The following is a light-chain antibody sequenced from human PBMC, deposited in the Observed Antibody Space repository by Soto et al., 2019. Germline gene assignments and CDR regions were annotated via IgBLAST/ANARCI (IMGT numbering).Light chain of an antibody. V-gene: IGKV3-20*01. CDR3: QQCGSSPLT. J-gene: IGKJ4*01. Sequence: EIVLTQSPGTLSLSPGERATLSCRASQSVSSSYLAWYQQKPGQAPRLLIYAASSRATGIPDRFSGSGCGTDFPLTISRLEPEDLAVYYCQQCGSSPLTFGGGTKVEIK. CDR1: QSVSSSY. CDR2: AAS.